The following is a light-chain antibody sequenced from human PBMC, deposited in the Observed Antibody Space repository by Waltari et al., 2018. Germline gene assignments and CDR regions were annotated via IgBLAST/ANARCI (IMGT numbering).Light chain of an antibody. CDR1: QSLVHSDGKTY. Sequence: DVVMTQSPLSLPVIVGQQASISCRSSQSLVHSDGKTYLNRFQQKTGQAPRRLIYKVSNRDSGGPDRSSASGSGTDFILKISRVEAEDVGVYYCRQGTHRPRTFGQGTKLEI. J-gene: IGKJ2*01. V-gene: IGKV2-30*02. CDR2: KVS. CDR3: RQGTHRPRT.